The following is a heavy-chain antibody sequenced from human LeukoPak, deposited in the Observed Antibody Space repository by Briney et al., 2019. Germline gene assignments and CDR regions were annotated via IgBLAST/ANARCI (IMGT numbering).Heavy chain of an antibody. J-gene: IGHJ4*02. D-gene: IGHD2-15*01. V-gene: IGHV3-21*01. Sequence: GGSLRLSCAASGFTFSSYAMSWVRQAPGKGLEWVSSISSSSSYIYYADSVKGRFTISRDNAKNSLYLQMNSLRAEDTAVYYCARDMGYCSGGSCYSVDYWGQGTLVTVSS. CDR1: GFTFSSYA. CDR2: ISSSSSYI. CDR3: ARDMGYCSGGSCYSVDY.